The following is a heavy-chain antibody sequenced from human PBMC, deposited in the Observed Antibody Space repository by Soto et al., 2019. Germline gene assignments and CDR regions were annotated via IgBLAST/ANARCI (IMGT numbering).Heavy chain of an antibody. J-gene: IGHJ5*02. Sequence: GGFLRLSCSSSGFTFSYYYMSGIRQAPGNGLEWVGRIKSNTDGGTTDYAAPVKGRVTISSDDSKNTRYLQMNSLKTEYTGGDYCPTYTLIGYYDRSGNPWGQRIRVT. V-gene: IGHV3-15*01. D-gene: IGHD3-22*01. CDR3: PTYTLIGYYDRSGNP. CDR1: GFTFSYYY. CDR2: IKSNTDGGTT.